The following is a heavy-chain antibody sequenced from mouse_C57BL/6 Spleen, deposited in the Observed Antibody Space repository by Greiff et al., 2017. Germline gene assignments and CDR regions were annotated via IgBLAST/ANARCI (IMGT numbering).Heavy chain of an antibody. Sequence: QVQLQQSGAELVMPGASVKLSCKASGYTFTSYWMHWVKQRPGQGLEWIGEIDPSDSYTNYNQKFKGKSTLTVDKSSSTAYMQLSSLTSEDSAVYYCARWRDYGGFDYWGQGTTLTVSS. J-gene: IGHJ2*01. CDR3: ARWRDYGGFDY. V-gene: IGHV1-69*01. D-gene: IGHD2-4*01. CDR2: IDPSDSYT. CDR1: GYTFTSYW.